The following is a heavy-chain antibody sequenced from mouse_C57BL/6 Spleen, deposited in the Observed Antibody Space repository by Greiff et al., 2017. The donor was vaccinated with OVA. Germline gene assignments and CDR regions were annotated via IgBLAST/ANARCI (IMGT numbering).Heavy chain of an antibody. CDR3: SRLTGTLFAY. Sequence: QVTLKESGPGILQSSQTLSLTCSFSGFSLSTSGMGVSWLRPPSGKGLEWLAHIYWDDDKRYNPSLKSRLTISKDTSRNQVFLKITSVDTADTATYYGSRLTGTLFAYWGQGTLVTVSA. J-gene: IGHJ3*01. D-gene: IGHD4-1*01. CDR2: IYWDDDK. V-gene: IGHV8-12*01. CDR1: GFSLSTSGMG.